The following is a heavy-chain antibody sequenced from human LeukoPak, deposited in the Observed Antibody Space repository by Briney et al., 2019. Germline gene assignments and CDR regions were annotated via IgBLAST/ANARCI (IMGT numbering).Heavy chain of an antibody. CDR3: ARDPYSGGYGDDYYYYMDV. V-gene: IGHV3-21*01. Sequence: PGGSLRLSCAASRFTFSSYSMNWVRQAPGKGLEWVSSISSSSSYMYYADSVKGRFTISRDNAQNSLYLHMGSLRAEDTAVYYCARDPYSGGYGDDYYYYMDVWGKGTTVTISS. J-gene: IGHJ6*03. CDR1: RFTFSSYS. CDR2: ISSSSSYM. D-gene: IGHD1-26*01.